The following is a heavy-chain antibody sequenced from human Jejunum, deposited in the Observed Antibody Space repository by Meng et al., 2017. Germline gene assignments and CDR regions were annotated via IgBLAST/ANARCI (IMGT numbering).Heavy chain of an antibody. Sequence: EVHLLESGGGLVQPGGSLRFSCAAFGFTFSSTSMSWVRQAPGKGLEWVSTISGSGGTTYYADAVKGRLAISRDHSNNTLYLQMNSLRAEDTAIYYCAKLTSAWGQGTLVTVSS. CDR2: ISGSGGTT. CDR1: GFTFSSTS. CDR3: AKLTSA. V-gene: IGHV3-23*01. J-gene: IGHJ5*02. D-gene: IGHD2/OR15-2a*01.